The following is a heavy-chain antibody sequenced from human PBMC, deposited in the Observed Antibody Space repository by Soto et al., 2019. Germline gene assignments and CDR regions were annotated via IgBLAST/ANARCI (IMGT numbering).Heavy chain of an antibody. CDR1: GFTFSGYA. CDR2: ISGSGGST. J-gene: IGHJ4*02. D-gene: IGHD4-17*01. V-gene: IGHV3-23*01. Sequence: SGGSLRLSCAASGFTFSGYAMSWVRQAPGKGLEWVSAISGSGGSTYYADSVKGRFTISRDNSKNTLYLQMNSLRAEDTAVYYCAKDLRSWIKGSGSFDYWGQGTLVTVSS. CDR3: AKDLRSWIKGSGSFDY.